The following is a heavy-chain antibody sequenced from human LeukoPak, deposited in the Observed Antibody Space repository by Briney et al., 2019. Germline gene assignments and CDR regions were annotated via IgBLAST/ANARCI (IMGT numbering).Heavy chain of an antibody. Sequence: SETLSLTCTVSGGPISSSNHYWGWIRQPPGKGLEWIGNIYYGGSTFYNPSLKGRVTIPIDTSKNQFSLTLSSVTAADTAVYYCAVGGYYYGSGSSDYWGQGTLVTVSS. CDR2: IYYGGST. D-gene: IGHD3-10*01. V-gene: IGHV4-39*07. J-gene: IGHJ4*02. CDR1: GGPISSSNHY. CDR3: AVGGYYYGSGSSDY.